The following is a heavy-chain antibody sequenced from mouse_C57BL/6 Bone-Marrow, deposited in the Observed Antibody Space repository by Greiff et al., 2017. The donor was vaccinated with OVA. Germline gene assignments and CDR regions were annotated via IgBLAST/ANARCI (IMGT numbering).Heavy chain of an antibody. CDR2: IDPENGDS. Sequence: VQLQQSGAELVRPGASVKLSCTASGFTIKDDYMHWVKQRPEQGLEWIGWIDPENGDSEYASKFQGKATITADTSSNTAYLQLSSLTSEDTAVYYCTTTVAAYFDVWGTGTTVTVSS. J-gene: IGHJ1*03. V-gene: IGHV14-4*01. D-gene: IGHD1-1*01. CDR3: TTTVAAYFDV. CDR1: GFTIKDDY.